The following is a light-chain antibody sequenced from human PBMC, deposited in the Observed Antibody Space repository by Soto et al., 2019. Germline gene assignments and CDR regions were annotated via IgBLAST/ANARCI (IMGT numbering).Light chain of an antibody. CDR1: QSVSSSY. V-gene: IGKV3-15*01. CDR2: GAS. CDR3: QQYNNWHPIT. J-gene: IGKJ5*01. Sequence: EILFTQSPGTLSLSPGERATLSCRASQSVSSSYLAWYQQKPGQAPRLLIYGASTRATGIPARFSGSGSGAEFTLTISSLQSEDLAAYYCQQYNNWHPITFGQGTRLEIK.